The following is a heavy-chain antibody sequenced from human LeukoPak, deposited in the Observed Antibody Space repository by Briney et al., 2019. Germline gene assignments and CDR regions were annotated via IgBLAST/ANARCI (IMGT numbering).Heavy chain of an antibody. V-gene: IGHV4-39*01. CDR1: GGSISSSSYY. J-gene: IGHJ5*02. CDR3: ARHNYYGSGSYYNTRTELPNWFHP. D-gene: IGHD3-10*01. CDR2: IYYSGST. Sequence: SETLSLTCTVSGGSISSSSYYWGWIRQPPGKGLEWIGSIYYSGSTYYNPSLKSRVTISVDTSKNQFSLKLSSVTAADTAVYYCARHNYYGSGSYYNTRTELPNWFHPWGQGTLVTVSS.